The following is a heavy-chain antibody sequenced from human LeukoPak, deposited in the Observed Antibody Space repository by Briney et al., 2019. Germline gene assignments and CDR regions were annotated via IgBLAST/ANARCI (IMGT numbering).Heavy chain of an antibody. Sequence: SQTLSLTCTVSGGSISSGSYYWSWIRQPAGKGLEWIGRIYTSGSTNYNPSLKSRVTISVDTSKNQFSLKLSSVTAADTAVYYCVRDLGILWFDPWGQGTLVTVSS. V-gene: IGHV4-61*02. CDR3: VRDLGILWFDP. D-gene: IGHD1-1*01. CDR2: IYTSGST. J-gene: IGHJ5*02. CDR1: GGSISSGSYY.